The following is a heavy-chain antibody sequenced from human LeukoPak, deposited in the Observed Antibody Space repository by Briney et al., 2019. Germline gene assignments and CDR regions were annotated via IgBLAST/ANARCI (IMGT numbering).Heavy chain of an antibody. CDR3: ASSFYYDSRDY. CDR1: GGAFSGYF. D-gene: IGHD3-22*01. V-gene: IGHV4-34*01. J-gene: IGHJ4*02. Sequence: TSETLSLTCVVYGGAFSGYFWSWIPQTPGKGLEWIGEITPSGSTNYSPSLKSRVSISIDTSKKKLSLRLTSVTAADSAVYYCASSFYYDSRDYWGQGTLVTVSS. CDR2: ITPSGST.